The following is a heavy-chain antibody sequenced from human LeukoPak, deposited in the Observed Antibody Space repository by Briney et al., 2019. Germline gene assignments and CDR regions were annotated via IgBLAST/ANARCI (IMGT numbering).Heavy chain of an antibody. J-gene: IGHJ4*02. CDR2: IYGGGAT. CDR1: GFNVNNNY. D-gene: IGHD6-19*01. CDR3: ARVKGSGWDFDY. V-gene: IGHV3-53*01. Sequence: GGSLRLSCAASGFNVNNNYMSWVRQAPGKGLEWVSIIYGGGATYYADSVKGRFTISRDTAKKSLSLQMNSLRAEDTAVYYCARVKGSGWDFDYWGQGTLVTVSS.